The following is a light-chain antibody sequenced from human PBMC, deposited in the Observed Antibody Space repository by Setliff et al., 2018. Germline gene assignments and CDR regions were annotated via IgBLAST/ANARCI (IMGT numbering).Light chain of an antibody. Sequence: TLSVSPGERATLSCRASQSVNNLAWYQQKRGQPPRLLIYGASTRATGIPARLSGSGSGTGFTLTISSLQSEDFAVYYCQQYNQWPLTFGGGTKVDIK. CDR3: QQYNQWPLT. CDR2: GAS. CDR1: QSVNN. V-gene: IGKV3-15*01. J-gene: IGKJ4*01.